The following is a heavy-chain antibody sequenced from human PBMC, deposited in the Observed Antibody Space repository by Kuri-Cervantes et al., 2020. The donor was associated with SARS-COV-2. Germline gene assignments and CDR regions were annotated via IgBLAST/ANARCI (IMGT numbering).Heavy chain of an antibody. CDR3: RGYSTSSYYYYGMDV. D-gene: IGHD6-6*01. Sequence: SQTLSLTCAVSGGSISYSFYYWGWIRQPPGKGLEWIGSIYYSGSTFYSPSLKSRVTIFVDTSKDQFSLKLSSVTAADTAVYYCRGYSTSSYYYYGMDVWGHGTTVTVSS. CDR1: GGSISYSFYY. J-gene: IGHJ6*02. CDR2: IYYSGST. V-gene: IGHV4-39*01.